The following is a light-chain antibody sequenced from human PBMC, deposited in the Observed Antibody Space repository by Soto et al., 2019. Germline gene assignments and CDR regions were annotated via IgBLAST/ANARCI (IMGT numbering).Light chain of an antibody. V-gene: IGKV1-39*01. CDR3: QQSYSTPLFT. CDR1: QSISSY. CDR2: DAS. Sequence: DLQMTQSPSSLSASVGDRVTITCRASQSISSYLNWYQQKPGKAPKLLIYDASSLQSGVPSRFSGSGSGTDLTLTISSLQPEDFATYYCQQSYSTPLFTFGPGTKVDIK. J-gene: IGKJ3*01.